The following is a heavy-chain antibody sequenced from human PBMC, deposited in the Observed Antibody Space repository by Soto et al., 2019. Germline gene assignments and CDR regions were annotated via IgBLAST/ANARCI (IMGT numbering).Heavy chain of an antibody. CDR1: GCSISSGGYS. J-gene: IGHJ4*02. CDR3: ARGRITMVFDY. Sequence: LSLTCAVSGCSISSGGYSWSWIRQPPGKGLEWIGYIYHSGSTYYNPSLKSRVTISVDRSKNQFSLKLSSVTDADTAVYYCARGRITMVFDYWGQGTLVTVSS. D-gene: IGHD3-10*01. CDR2: IYHSGST. V-gene: IGHV4-30-2*01.